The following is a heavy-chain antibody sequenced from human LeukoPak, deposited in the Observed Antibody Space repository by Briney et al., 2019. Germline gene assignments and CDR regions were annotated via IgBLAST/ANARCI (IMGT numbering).Heavy chain of an antibody. J-gene: IGHJ4*02. Sequence: ASVKVSCKASGGTISSYAISWVRQAPGQGLEWMGRIIPIFGTANYAQKFQGRVTITTDESTSTAYMELSSLRSEDTAVYYCARAHPITGTKGFYFDYWGQGTLVTVSS. V-gene: IGHV1-69*05. D-gene: IGHD1-7*01. CDR3: ARAHPITGTKGFYFDY. CDR1: GGTISSYA. CDR2: IIPIFGTA.